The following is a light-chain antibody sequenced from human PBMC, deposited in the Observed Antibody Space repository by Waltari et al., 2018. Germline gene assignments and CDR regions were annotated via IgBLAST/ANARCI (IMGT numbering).Light chain of an antibody. CDR1: QAISGW. J-gene: IGKJ4*01. V-gene: IGKV1-12*01. Sequence: DIQMTQSPSSVSASVGDRVIITCRASQAISGWLAWYQQKPGRAPNLLIYGASSLHNGVPSRFSGSGSRTDFTLTISSLQPEDFAIYYCQQATSLPLTFGGGTRVEIK. CDR3: QQATSLPLT. CDR2: GAS.